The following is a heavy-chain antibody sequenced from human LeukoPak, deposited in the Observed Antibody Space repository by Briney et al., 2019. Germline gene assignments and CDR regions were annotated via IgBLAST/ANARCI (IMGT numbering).Heavy chain of an antibody. CDR1: GGSISSGLY. D-gene: IGHD4-17*01. Sequence: PSETLSLTCTVSGGSISSGLYWGWIRQSPGRRLEWIASVSSGGATYYNPSLKSRVSISVDTPNNQFSLKLNSVAAADTAVYYCARHDSYGSSNWFDPWGQGTLVTVSS. J-gene: IGHJ5*02. CDR3: ARHDSYGSSNWFDP. CDR2: VSSGGAT. V-gene: IGHV4-39*01.